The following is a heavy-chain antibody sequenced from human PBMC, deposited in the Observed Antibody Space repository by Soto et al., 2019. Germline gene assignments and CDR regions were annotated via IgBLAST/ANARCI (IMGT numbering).Heavy chain of an antibody. D-gene: IGHD1-26*01. J-gene: IGHJ4*02. CDR3: ARPPYSASYYYFDQ. CDR2: IYPGDSDT. Sequence: LGESLKISCKASGYSFTSYWIGWVRQMPGKGLEWMGIIYPGDSDTIYSPSFQGQVTISADKSTSTAYLQWNSLKASDTAMYYCARPPYSASYYYFDQWGQGTPVTVSA. CDR1: GYSFTSYW. V-gene: IGHV5-51*01.